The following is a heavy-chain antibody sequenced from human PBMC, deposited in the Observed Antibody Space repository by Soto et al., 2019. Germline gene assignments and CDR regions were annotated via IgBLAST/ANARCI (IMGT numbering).Heavy chain of an antibody. V-gene: IGHV1-2*02. CDR2: INPNSGGT. J-gene: IGHJ3*02. CDR1: GYTFTGYY. D-gene: IGHD3-22*01. CDR3: ARLLPVQTTFDI. Sequence: ASVKVSCKASGYTFTGYYMHWVRQAPGQGLEWMGWINPNSGGTNYAQKFQGRVTMTRDTSISTAYMELSRLRSDDTAVYYCARLLPVQTTFDIWGQGTMVTVSS.